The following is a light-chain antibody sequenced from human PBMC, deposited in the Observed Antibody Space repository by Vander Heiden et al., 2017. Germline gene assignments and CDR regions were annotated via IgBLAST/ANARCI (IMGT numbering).Light chain of an antibody. CDR2: WAS. CDR1: QSVLYSSSNENY. Sequence: DIVMTQSPDSLAVPLGERATINCKSSQSVLYSSSNENYLAWYQQKPGQPPKLLICWASTRESGVPDRFSGSGSGTDFTLTISSLQAEDVAVYYCQQYYSTPWTFGQGTKVEIK. CDR3: QQYYSTPWT. V-gene: IGKV4-1*01. J-gene: IGKJ1*01.